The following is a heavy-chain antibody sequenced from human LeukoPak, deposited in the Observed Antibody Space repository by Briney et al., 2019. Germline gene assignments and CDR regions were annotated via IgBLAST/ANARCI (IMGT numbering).Heavy chain of an antibody. CDR3: ARDCSSTSCLGGAFDI. D-gene: IGHD2-2*01. Sequence: SETLSLTCTVSGGSISTYYWGWIRQPPGKGLEWIGSIYYSGSTYYNPSLKSRVTISVDTSKNQFSLKLSSVTAADTAVYYCARDCSSTSCLGGAFDIWGQGTMVTVSS. CDR1: GGSISTYY. CDR2: IYYSGST. J-gene: IGHJ3*02. V-gene: IGHV4-39*07.